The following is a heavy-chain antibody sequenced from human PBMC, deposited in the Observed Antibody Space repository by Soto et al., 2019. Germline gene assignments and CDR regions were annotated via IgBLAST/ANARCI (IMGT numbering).Heavy chain of an antibody. Sequence: SQTLSLTCAISGDSVSSNSAAWNWIRQSPSRGLEWLGRTYYSSRWYNDYAVSVKSRITINPDTSKNQFSLQLNSVTPEDTAVYYRAVEYIASSGWFDPWGQGTLVTVSS. CDR3: AVEYIASSGWFDP. CDR1: GDSVSSNSAA. V-gene: IGHV6-1*01. J-gene: IGHJ5*02. CDR2: TYYSSRWYN. D-gene: IGHD6-6*01.